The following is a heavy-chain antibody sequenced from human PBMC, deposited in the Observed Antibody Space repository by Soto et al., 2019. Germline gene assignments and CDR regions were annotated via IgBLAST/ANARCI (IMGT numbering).Heavy chain of an antibody. D-gene: IGHD2-2*01. CDR3: ATLWAGAAMDAFDI. CDR2: FDPEDGET. J-gene: IGHJ3*02. V-gene: IGHV1-24*01. Sequence: ASVKVSCKVSGYTLTELSMHWVRQALGKGLEWMGGFDPEDGETIYAQKFQGRVTMTEDTSTDTAYMELSSLRSEDTAVYYCATLWAGAAMDAFDIWGQGTMVTVSS. CDR1: GYTLTELS.